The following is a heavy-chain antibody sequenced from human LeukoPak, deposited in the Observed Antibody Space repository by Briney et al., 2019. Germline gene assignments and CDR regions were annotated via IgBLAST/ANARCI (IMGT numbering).Heavy chain of an antibody. CDR3: ASRPTNYYDSSGLDY. V-gene: IGHV4-34*01. D-gene: IGHD3-22*01. Sequence: SETLSLTCAVYGGSLNGYYWSWIRQPPGKGLEWIGEINHSGSTNYNPSLKSRVTISVDTSKNQFSLKLSSVTAADTAVYYCASRPTNYYDSSGLDYWGQGTLVTVSS. CDR1: GGSLNGYY. CDR2: INHSGST. J-gene: IGHJ4*02.